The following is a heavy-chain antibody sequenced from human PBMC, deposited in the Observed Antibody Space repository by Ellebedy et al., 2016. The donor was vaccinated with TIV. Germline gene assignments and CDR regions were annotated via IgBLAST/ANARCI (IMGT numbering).Heavy chain of an antibody. V-gene: IGHV3-30*03. CDR1: GFTFSSYG. Sequence: PGGSLRLSCAASGFTFSSYGMHWVRQAPGKGLEWVAVISYDGSNKYYADSVKGRFTISRDNSKNTLYLQMNSLRAEDTAVYYCARDRRVGIGKGWLRYFGSGYWGQGTLVTVSS. D-gene: IGHD5-12*01. CDR3: ARDRRVGIGKGWLRYFGSGY. CDR2: ISYDGSNK. J-gene: IGHJ4*02.